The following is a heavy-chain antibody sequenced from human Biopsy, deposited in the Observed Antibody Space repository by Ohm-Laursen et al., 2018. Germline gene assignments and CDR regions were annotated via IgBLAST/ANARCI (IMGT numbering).Heavy chain of an antibody. CDR1: GFTFSSYS. J-gene: IGHJ6*02. D-gene: IGHD6-6*01. CDR3: ARDSRRTAREGGMDV. V-gene: IGHV3-21*01. Sequence: SLRLSCTASGFTFSSYSMNCVRQAPGKRLEWISYISETSSHIYDADSVKGRFTVARDNAKNSLYLQLNSLRAEDTAVYYCARDSRRTAREGGMDVWGQGTTVTVSS. CDR2: ISETSSHI.